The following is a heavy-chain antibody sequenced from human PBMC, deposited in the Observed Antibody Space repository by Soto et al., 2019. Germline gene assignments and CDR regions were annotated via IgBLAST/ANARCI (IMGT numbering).Heavy chain of an antibody. V-gene: IGHV3-30*18. D-gene: IGHD3-16*01. J-gene: IGHJ2*01. CDR1: GFIFNTYG. Sequence: QVQLVESGGGVVQPGRSLRLSCAASGFIFNTYGMHWVRQAPGKGLEWVAVTSYDGSNKDYADSVKGRFTISRDNARSTVYVEMNSVRAEETAVYYCVKGATGGRRGYFDLWGRGTLVTVSS. CDR2: TSYDGSNK. CDR3: VKGATGGRRGYFDL.